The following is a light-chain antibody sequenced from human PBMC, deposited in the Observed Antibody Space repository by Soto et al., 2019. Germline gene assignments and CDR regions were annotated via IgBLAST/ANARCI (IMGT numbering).Light chain of an antibody. V-gene: IGKV3-20*01. CDR2: GAS. Sequence: EIVLTQSPGTLSLSPGERATLSCSASQSVSSSYLAWYQQKRGQAPRLLIYGASSRATGIPDRFRGSGSGTDFTLTITRLEPEDFALYYCQQFGDSLTFGGGTMVEIK. J-gene: IGKJ4*01. CDR1: QSVSSSY. CDR3: QQFGDSLT.